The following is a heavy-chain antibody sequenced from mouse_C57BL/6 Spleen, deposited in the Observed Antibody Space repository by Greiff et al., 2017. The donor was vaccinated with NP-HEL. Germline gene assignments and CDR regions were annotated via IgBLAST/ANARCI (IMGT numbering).Heavy chain of an antibody. J-gene: IGHJ3*01. D-gene: IGHD1-1*01. V-gene: IGHV1-9*01. CDR2: VLPGSGST. Sequence: QVQLKQSGAELMKPGASVKLSCKATGYTFTGYWIEWVKQRPGHGLEWIGEVLPGSGSTNYNEKFKGKATFTADTSSNTAYMQLSSLTTEDSAIYYCAREGYYYGSSIPFAYWGQGTLVTVSA. CDR3: AREGYYYGSSIPFAY. CDR1: GYTFTGYW.